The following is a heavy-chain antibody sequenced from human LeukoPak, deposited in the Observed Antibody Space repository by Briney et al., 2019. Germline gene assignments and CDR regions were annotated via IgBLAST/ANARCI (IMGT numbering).Heavy chain of an antibody. CDR3: AKAGGSGYYNDAFDI. D-gene: IGHD3-22*01. V-gene: IGHV3-9*01. CDR2: ITFNCSRK. Sequence: GGSLRLSCAASGFTFSGYAMHWVRQPPGQGLDLVWGITFNCSRKGYADSVKGRFTISRVNATNYLYSQMNSLRPEEAALYYFAKAGGSGYYNDAFDIWGQGTMVTV. CDR1: GFTFSGYA. J-gene: IGHJ3*02.